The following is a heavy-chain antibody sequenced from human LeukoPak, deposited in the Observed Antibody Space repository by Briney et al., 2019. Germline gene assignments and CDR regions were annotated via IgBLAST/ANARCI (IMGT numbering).Heavy chain of an antibody. Sequence: GASVKVSCKASGGTFSSYAISWVRQAPGQGLEWMGGIIPIFGTANYAQKFQGRVTITADESTSTAYMELSSLRSEDTAVYYRAGTSRGEYYFDYWGQGTLVTVSS. CDR3: AGTSRGEYYFDY. V-gene: IGHV1-69*13. D-gene: IGHD2-2*01. CDR1: GGTFSSYA. CDR2: IIPIFGTA. J-gene: IGHJ4*02.